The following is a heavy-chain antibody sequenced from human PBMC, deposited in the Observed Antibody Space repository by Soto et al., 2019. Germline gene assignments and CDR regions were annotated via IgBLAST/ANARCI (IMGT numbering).Heavy chain of an antibody. J-gene: IGHJ6*02. Sequence: GGSLRLSCTASGFAFNSHDFNWVRQAPGKGLEWISYISRTANTIYYADSVKGRFTISRDNAKNSLYLQMNSLRAEDTALYFCASSSFLRSGDLFHGLDVWGQGTTVTVSS. CDR3: ASSSFLRSGDLFHGLDV. CDR2: ISRTANTI. D-gene: IGHD3-10*01. V-gene: IGHV3-48*03. CDR1: GFAFNSHD.